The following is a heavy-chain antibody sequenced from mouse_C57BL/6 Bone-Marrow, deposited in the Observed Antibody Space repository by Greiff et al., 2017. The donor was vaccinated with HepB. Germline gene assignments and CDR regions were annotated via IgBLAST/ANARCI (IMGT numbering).Heavy chain of an antibody. J-gene: IGHJ3*01. CDR3: ARYGNYVDY. V-gene: IGHV3-6*01. CDR1: GYSITSGYY. Sequence: VQLKESGPGLVKPSQSLSLTCSVTGYSITSGYYWNWIRQFPGNKLEWMGYISYDGSNNYNPSLKNRISITRDTSKNQFFLKLNSVTTEDTATYYCARYGNYVDYWGQGTLVTVSA. D-gene: IGHD2-1*01. CDR2: ISYDGSN.